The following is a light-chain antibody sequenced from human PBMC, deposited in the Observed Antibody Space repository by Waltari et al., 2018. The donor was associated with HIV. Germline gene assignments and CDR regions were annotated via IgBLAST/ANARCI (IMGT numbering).Light chain of an antibody. CDR1: SSDVGTYNS. V-gene: IGLV2-23*02. Sequence: QSALTQPASVSGSPGQSITISCTGTSSDVGTYNSVSWYQRHPGKVPKLVIFEVTKRPSGVSDRFSGSKSGNTASLTISGLQAEDEADYYCCTYAVIVVFGGGTKLTVL. CDR2: EVT. CDR3: CTYAVIVV. J-gene: IGLJ2*01.